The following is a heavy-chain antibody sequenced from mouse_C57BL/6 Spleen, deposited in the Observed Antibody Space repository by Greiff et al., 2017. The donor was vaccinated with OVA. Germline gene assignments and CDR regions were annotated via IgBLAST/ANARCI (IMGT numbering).Heavy chain of an antibody. Sequence: QVQLQQSGPELVKPGASVKIPCKASGYAFSSSWMNWVKQRPGKGLEWIGRIYPGDGDTNYNGKFKGKATLTADKSSSTAYMQLSSLTSEDSAVYFCARKGYDSLFDYWGQGTTLTVSS. CDR3: ARKGYDSLFDY. J-gene: IGHJ2*01. CDR1: GYAFSSSW. CDR2: IYPGDGDT. V-gene: IGHV1-82*01. D-gene: IGHD2-4*01.